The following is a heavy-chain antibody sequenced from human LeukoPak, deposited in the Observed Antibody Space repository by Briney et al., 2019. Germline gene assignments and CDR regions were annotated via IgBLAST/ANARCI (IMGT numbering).Heavy chain of an antibody. V-gene: IGHV4-59*01. J-gene: IGHJ5*02. CDR2: IYYSGST. D-gene: IGHD6-13*01. CDR1: GGSISSYY. Sequence: SETLSLTCTVSGGSISSYYWSWIRQPPGKGLEWIGYIYYSGSTNYNPSLKSRVTISVDTSKNQFSLKLSSVTAADTAVYYCAREAAAGTLRFDPWGQGTLVTVSS. CDR3: AREAAAGTLRFDP.